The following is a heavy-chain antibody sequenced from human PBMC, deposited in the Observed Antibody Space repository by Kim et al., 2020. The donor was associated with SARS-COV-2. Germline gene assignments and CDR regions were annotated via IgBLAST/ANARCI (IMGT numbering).Heavy chain of an antibody. D-gene: IGHD6-13*01. V-gene: IGHV4-39*01. CDR3: ARIQPVGSSWYLGQYYFDY. J-gene: IGHJ4*02. CDR1: GGSISSSSYY. Sequence: SETLSLTCTVSGGSISSSSYYWGWIRQPPGKGLEWIGSIYYSGSTYYNPSLKSRVTISVDTSKNQFSLKLSSVTAADTAVYYCARIQPVGSSWYLGQYYFDYWGQGTLVTVSS. CDR2: IYYSGST.